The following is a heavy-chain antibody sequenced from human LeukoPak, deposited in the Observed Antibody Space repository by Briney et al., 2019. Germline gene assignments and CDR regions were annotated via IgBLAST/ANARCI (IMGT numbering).Heavy chain of an antibody. Sequence: PGGSLRLSCAASGFTFSNYWMHWVRRAPGKGLVWVSRINSDGSSTTSADSVKGRFTISRDNAKNTLYLQMNSLRAEDTAVCYCAKGGATVIDYWGQGTLVTVSS. CDR3: AKGGATVIDY. CDR2: INSDGSST. CDR1: GFTFSNYW. V-gene: IGHV3-74*01. D-gene: IGHD4-17*01. J-gene: IGHJ4*02.